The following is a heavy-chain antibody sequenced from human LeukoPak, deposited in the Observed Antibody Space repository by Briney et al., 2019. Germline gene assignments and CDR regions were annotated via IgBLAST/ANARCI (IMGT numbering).Heavy chain of an antibody. CDR2: INPSGGST. J-gene: IGHJ4*02. Sequence: GASVKVSCKASGGTFSSYAISWVRQAPGQGLEWMGIINPSGGSTSYAQKFQGRVTMTRDTSTSTVYMELSSLRSEDTAVYYCARVGYCSGGSCYFFDYWGQGTLVTVSS. CDR3: ARVGYCSGGSCYFFDY. V-gene: IGHV1-46*01. CDR1: GGTFSSYA. D-gene: IGHD2-15*01.